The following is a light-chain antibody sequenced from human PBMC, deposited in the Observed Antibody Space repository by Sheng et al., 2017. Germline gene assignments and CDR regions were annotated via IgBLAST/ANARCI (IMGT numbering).Light chain of an antibody. J-gene: IGKJ3*01. CDR3: QQYGNSPRFT. V-gene: IGKV3-11*01. CDR2: DAS. Sequence: EIVLTQSPATLSLSPGERATLSCRASQSVSTYLAWYQQKPGQAPRLLIYDASNRATGITARFSGSGSGTDFTLTITSLEAEDFAVYYCQQYGNSPRFTFGPGTTVDVK. CDR1: QSVSTY.